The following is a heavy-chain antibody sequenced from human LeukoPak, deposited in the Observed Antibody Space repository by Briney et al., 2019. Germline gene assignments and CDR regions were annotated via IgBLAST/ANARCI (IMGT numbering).Heavy chain of an antibody. CDR3: ARDTRGESDY. CDR2: ISSSSDII. D-gene: IGHD2-2*01. V-gene: IGHV3-48*04. CDR1: GFTFNTYS. Sequence: GGSLRLSCAVSGFTFNTYSMNWVRQAPGKGLEWVSYISSSSDIIYYADSAKGRFTISRDNAKNSLYLQMNSLRAEDTAVYYCARDTRGESDYWGQGTLVTVSS. J-gene: IGHJ4*02.